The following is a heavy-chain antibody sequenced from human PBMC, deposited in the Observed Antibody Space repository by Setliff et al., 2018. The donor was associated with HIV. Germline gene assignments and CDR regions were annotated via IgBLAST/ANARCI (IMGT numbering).Heavy chain of an antibody. CDR2: IDPNGGVQ. Sequence: PGGSLRLSCAASGFTFGTHWMSWVRHSPEKGLEWVANIDPNGGVQYYADFVRGRFTISRDNAENSVSLRLRSLRAEDSAVYYCANLWEVGAWGQGTLVTVSS. CDR1: GFTFGTHW. D-gene: IGHD1-26*01. V-gene: IGHV3-7*03. CDR3: ANLWEVGA. J-gene: IGHJ5*02.